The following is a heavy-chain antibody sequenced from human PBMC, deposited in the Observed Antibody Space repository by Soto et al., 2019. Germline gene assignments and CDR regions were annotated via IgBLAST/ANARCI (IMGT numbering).Heavy chain of an antibody. J-gene: IGHJ6*02. CDR2: IYPGDSDT. D-gene: IGHD2-2*02. V-gene: IGHV5-51*01. CDR3: ARQGRCSSTSCYTGANFYYYGMDV. Sequence: GESLKISCKGSGYSFTSYWIGWVRQMPGKGLEWMGIIYPGDSDTRYSPSFQGQVTISADKSISTAYLQWSSLQASDTAIYYCARQGRCSSTSCYTGANFYYYGMDVWGQGATVTVSS. CDR1: GYSFTSYW.